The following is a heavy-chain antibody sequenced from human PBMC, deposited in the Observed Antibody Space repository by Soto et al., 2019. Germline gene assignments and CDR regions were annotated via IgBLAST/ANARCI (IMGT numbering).Heavy chain of an antibody. D-gene: IGHD6-13*01. CDR2: IIPIFGTA. CDR3: ARRWIRPAAPEVYYGMDV. Sequence: QVQLVQSGAEVKKPGSSVKVSCKASGGTFSSYAISWVRQAPGQGLEWMGGIIPIFGTANYAQKFQGRVTITADEYTSTAYMELSSLRSEDTAVYYCARRWIRPAAPEVYYGMDVWGQGTTVTVSS. V-gene: IGHV1-69*01. J-gene: IGHJ6*02. CDR1: GGTFSSYA.